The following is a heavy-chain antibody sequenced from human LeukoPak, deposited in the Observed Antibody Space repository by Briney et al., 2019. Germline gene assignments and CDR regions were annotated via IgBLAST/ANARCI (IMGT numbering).Heavy chain of an antibody. CDR3: ARPGGDEGPI. Sequence: PGGSLRLSCAASGFSFSVYWMIWVRQAPGKGLECVANINQGGSEKTYVDSVKGRFTISRDNAKNSLYLQMSSLRAEDTAVYYCARPGGDEGPIWGRGTTVTVSS. CDR2: INQGGSEK. CDR1: GFSFSVYW. J-gene: IGHJ6*04. D-gene: IGHD1-1*01. V-gene: IGHV3-7*01.